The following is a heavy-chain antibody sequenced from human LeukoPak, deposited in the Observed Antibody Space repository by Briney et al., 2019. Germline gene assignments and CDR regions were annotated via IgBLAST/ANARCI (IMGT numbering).Heavy chain of an antibody. CDR3: ASVYKHGMDV. V-gene: IGHV1-46*01. CDR1: GYTFTSYY. Sequence: ASVKVSCTASGYTFTSYYMHWVRQAPGQGLEWMGIINPSGGSTSHAQKFQGRVTMTRDTSASTVYMELSSLRSEDTAVYYCASVYKHGMDVWGQGTTVTVSS. J-gene: IGHJ6*02. CDR2: INPSGGST. D-gene: IGHD5-24*01.